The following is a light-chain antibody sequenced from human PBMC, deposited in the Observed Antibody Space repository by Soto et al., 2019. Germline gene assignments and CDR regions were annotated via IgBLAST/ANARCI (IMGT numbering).Light chain of an antibody. CDR3: QQYDNLPLT. CDR2: DAS. V-gene: IGKV1-33*01. CDR1: QDISNY. Sequence: DIQMTQSPSSLSASVGDRVTITCQTSQDISNYLNWYQQKSGKAPELLIYDASNLETGVPSRFSGSGSRTDFTFTISSLQPEDIGTYYCQQYDNLPLTFGGGTKVAIK. J-gene: IGKJ4*01.